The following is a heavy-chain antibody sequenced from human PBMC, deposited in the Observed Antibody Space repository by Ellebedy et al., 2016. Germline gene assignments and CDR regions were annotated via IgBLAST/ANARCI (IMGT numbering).Heavy chain of an antibody. CDR3: AKCRHSTGCLLDS. D-gene: IGHD6-19*01. CDR2: ITGSGDRT. J-gene: IGHJ4*02. Sequence: GGSLRLSCAASGFSFSSYAMSWVRQAPGXGPELFSTITGSGDRTNYADSVKGRFTISRDSSKDTLYLEMDSLRADDTAIYYCAKCRHSTGCLLDSWGQGTLVTVSS. CDR1: GFSFSSYA. V-gene: IGHV3-23*01.